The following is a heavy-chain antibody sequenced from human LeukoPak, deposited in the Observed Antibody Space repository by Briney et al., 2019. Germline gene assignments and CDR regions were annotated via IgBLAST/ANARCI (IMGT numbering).Heavy chain of an antibody. J-gene: IGHJ5*02. CDR1: GYTFTSYY. CDR3: ARAGGGTVLRYFDWLSDNWFDT. D-gene: IGHD3-9*01. Sequence: ASVKVSCKASGYTFTSYYMHWVRQAPGQGLEWMGIINPSGGSTSYAQKFQGRVTMTREMSTSTVYMELSSLRSEDTAVYYCARAGGGTVLRYFDWLSDNWFDTWGQGTLVTVSS. CDR2: INPSGGST. V-gene: IGHV1-46*01.